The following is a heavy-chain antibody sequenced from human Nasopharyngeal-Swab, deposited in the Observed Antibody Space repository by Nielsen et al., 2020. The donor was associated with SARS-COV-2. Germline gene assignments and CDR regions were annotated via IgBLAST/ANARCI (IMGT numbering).Heavy chain of an antibody. CDR2: ISSSSSDI. CDR1: GGSTSSYY. D-gene: IGHD2-15*01. CDR3: ARGYCSSGSCYAKHYGMDV. V-gene: IGHV3-21*01. Sequence: GGSLRLSCTVSGGSTSSYYWSWIRQPPGKGLEWVSSISSSSSDIYYADSVKGRFTISRDSAKNSLYLQMNNLRAEDTAVYYCARGYCSSGSCYAKHYGMDVWGQGTTVTVSS. J-gene: IGHJ6*02.